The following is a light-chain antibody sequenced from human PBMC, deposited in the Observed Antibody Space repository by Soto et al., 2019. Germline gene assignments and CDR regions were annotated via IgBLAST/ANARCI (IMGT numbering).Light chain of an antibody. V-gene: IGKV3-15*01. Sequence: EIVMTQSPATLSVSPWERATLSCRASQSVSSNLAWYQQKPGQAPRLLIYSSSTRAKGIPARFSGSGSGTEFTLTISSLEPEDLAVYYCQQRNNWPPTFGQGTKVDI. CDR1: QSVSSN. J-gene: IGKJ1*01. CDR2: SSS. CDR3: QQRNNWPPT.